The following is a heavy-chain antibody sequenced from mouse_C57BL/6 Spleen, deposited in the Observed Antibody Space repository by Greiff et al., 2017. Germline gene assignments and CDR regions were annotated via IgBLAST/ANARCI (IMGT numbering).Heavy chain of an antibody. J-gene: IGHJ3*01. V-gene: IGHV1-64*01. Sequence: QVQLQQPGAELVKPGASVKLSCTASGYTFTSYWMHWVKQRPGQGLEWIGMIHPNSGSTNYNEKFKSKATLTVDKSSSTAYMQLSSLTSEDSAVYYCARESTGNWFAYWGQGTLVTVSA. CDR3: ARESTGNWFAY. D-gene: IGHD4-1*01. CDR2: IHPNSGST. CDR1: GYTFTSYW.